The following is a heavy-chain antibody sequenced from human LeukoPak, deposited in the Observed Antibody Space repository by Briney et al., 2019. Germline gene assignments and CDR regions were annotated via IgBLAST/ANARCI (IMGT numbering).Heavy chain of an antibody. CDR1: GGSFSGYY. CDR3: AREGPGYYGSGSYYN. V-gene: IGHV4-34*01. Sequence: SETLSLTCAVYGGSFSGYYWSWIRQPPGKGLEWIGEINHSGSTNYNPSPKSRVTISVDTSKNQFSLKLSSVTAADTAVYYCAREGPGYYGSGSYYNWGQGTLVTVSS. CDR2: INHSGST. D-gene: IGHD3-10*01. J-gene: IGHJ4*02.